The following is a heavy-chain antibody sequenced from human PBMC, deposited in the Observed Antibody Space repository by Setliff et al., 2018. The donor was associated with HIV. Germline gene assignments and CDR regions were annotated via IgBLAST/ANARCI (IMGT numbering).Heavy chain of an antibody. CDR1: GFTFRTYD. Sequence: LRLSCAASGFTFRTYDMQWVRQAPGKGLEWVALISDDGSSEYYGASVKGRFTISRDNAKNSLYPQMNSLTADDTAVYYCARDSGTTMGASGPGYWGQGTLVTVSS. CDR3: ARDSGTTMGASGPGY. D-gene: IGHD1-26*01. CDR2: ISDDGSSE. V-gene: IGHV3-30*03. J-gene: IGHJ4*02.